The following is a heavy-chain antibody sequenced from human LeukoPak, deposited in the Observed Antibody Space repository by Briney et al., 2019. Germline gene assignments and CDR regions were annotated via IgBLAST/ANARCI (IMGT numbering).Heavy chain of an antibody. V-gene: IGHV3-21*01. J-gene: IGHJ4*02. D-gene: IGHD3-10*01. Sequence: GGSLRLSCAASGFTFSSYAMHWVRQAPGKGLEWVSSISSSSSYIYYADSVKGRFTISRDNAKNSLYLQMNSLRAEDTAVYYCASRETMVRGAKTLDYWGQGTLVTVSS. CDR1: GFTFSSYA. CDR2: ISSSSSYI. CDR3: ASRETMVRGAKTLDY.